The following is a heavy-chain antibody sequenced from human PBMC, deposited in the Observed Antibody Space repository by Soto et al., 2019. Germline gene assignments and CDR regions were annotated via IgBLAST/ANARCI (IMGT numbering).Heavy chain of an antibody. CDR3: AILRISSSWYFDY. D-gene: IGHD6-13*01. CDR1: GFTFSSYA. V-gene: IGHV3-23*01. J-gene: IGHJ4*02. CDR2: ISGSGGST. Sequence: EVQLLESGGGLVQPGGSLRLSCAASGFTFSSYAMSWVRQAPGKGLEWVSAISGSGGSTYYADSVKGRFTISRDNSKNTLYLQMNSLRAEDTAVYYCAILRISSSWYFDYWGQGTLVTVSS.